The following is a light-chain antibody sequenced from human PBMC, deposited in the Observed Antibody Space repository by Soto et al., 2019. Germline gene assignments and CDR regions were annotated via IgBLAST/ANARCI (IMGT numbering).Light chain of an antibody. CDR1: QSIRSW. CDR3: QQHHAYPLT. CDR2: AAS. Sequence: IQMTQPPSTLSASVGDRVTITCRASQSIRSWLAWYQQRPGKAPKLLISAASSLLSGVPSRFSGSASGTEFTLTISSLQPDDFATYYCQQHHAYPLTFGGGTKV. J-gene: IGKJ4*01. V-gene: IGKV1-5*03.